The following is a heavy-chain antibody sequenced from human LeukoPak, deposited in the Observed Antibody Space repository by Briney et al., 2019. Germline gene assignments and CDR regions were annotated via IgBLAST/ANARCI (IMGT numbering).Heavy chain of an antibody. Sequence: GSVRLSCEASGFTFSSYGMHWVRQAPGKGLEWVAIISSDGGNKYYAEYLKGRFTISRDKSKTTLYLQMDRMRAEDTAVYYYEKTRRQVWVGEDYYDKDVWGKGTTVTVSS. CDR2: ISSDGGNK. CDR3: EKTRRQVWVGEDYYDKDV. CDR1: GFTFSSYG. J-gene: IGHJ6*04. V-gene: IGHV3-30*18. D-gene: IGHD3-10*01.